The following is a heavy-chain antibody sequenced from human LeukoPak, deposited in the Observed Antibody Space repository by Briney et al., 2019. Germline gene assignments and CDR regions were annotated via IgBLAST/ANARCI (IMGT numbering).Heavy chain of an antibody. CDR2: IYTSGST. V-gene: IGHV4-4*07. CDR3: ARDVAPCYDSSGYWFDP. CDR1: GGSISSYY. D-gene: IGHD3-22*01. J-gene: IGHJ5*02. Sequence: SETLSLTCTVSGGSISSYYWSWIRQPAGKGLEWIGRIYTSGSTNYNPSLRSRVTMSVDTSKNQFSLKLSSVTAADTAVYYCARDVAPCYDSSGYWFDPWDQGTLVTVSS.